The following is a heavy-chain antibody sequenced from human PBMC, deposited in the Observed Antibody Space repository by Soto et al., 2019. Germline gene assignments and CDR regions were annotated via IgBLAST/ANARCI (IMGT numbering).Heavy chain of an antibody. D-gene: IGHD6-19*01. Sequence: QLQLQESGPGLVKPSETLSLTCTVSGGSISSSSYYWGWIRQPPGTGLEWIGIIYFCGSTNYNPSLKGRVTISVDTTNNQFSMKLSSVTAADTAVYYCARQGRVTGAGFDYWGQGPLVTVSS. CDR1: GGSISSSSYY. V-gene: IGHV4-39*01. CDR2: IYFCGST. J-gene: IGHJ4*02. CDR3: ARQGRVTGAGFDY.